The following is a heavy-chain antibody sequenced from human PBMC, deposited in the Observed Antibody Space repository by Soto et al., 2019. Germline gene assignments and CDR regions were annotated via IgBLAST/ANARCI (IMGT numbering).Heavy chain of an antibody. J-gene: IGHJ4*02. V-gene: IGHV3-30*03. D-gene: IGHD4-17*01. CDR2: ISYDGSNK. CDR3: ARDRMTTGARYFDY. CDR1: GFTFSSYG. Sequence: GGSLRLSCAASGFTFSSYGMHWVRQAPGKGLEWVAVISYDGSNKYYADSVKGRFTISRDNSKNTLYLQMNSLRAEDTAVYYCARDRMTTGARYFDYWGQGTLVTVSS.